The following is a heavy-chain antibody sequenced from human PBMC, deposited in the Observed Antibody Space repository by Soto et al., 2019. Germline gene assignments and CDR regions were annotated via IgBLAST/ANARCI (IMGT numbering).Heavy chain of an antibody. V-gene: IGHV3-30*03. J-gene: IGHJ4*02. Sequence: QVQLTESGGGVVQPGRSLRLSCAASGFNVSGNGMFWVRQAPGEGLEWVAIISYDGSHKYYGDSVKGRFTISRDSSRNTLFLQMNSLRPEDTAVYYCVSVPPAPALFRFDYWGQGTLVTVSS. CDR3: VSVPPAPALFRFDY. D-gene: IGHD2-2*01. CDR1: GFNVSGNG. CDR2: ISYDGSHK.